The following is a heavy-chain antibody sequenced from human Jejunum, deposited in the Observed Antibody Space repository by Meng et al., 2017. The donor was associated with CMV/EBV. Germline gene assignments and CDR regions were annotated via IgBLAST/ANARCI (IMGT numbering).Heavy chain of an antibody. V-gene: IGHV3-23*03. CDR3: AKLPRKAATYFDY. J-gene: IGHJ4*02. Sequence: SGFTFGSYAVSWVRQAPGKGLEWVSVIYGAASSIYYADSVKGRFTISRDDSKNTLYLQMNALRAEDTAVYYCAKLPRKAATYFDYWGQGTLVTVSS. D-gene: IGHD6-25*01. CDR1: GFTFGSYA. CDR2: IYGAASSI.